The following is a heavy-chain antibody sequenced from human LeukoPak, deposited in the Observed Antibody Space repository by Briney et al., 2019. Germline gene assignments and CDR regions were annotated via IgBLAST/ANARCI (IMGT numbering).Heavy chain of an antibody. D-gene: IGHD6-6*01. J-gene: IGHJ4*02. CDR3: ARHTYARPFDF. CDR2: IYYSGST. V-gene: IGHV4-30-4*01. Sequence: SETLSLTCTVSGGSISSGDYYWSWIRQPPGKGLEWIGYIYYSGSTYYNPSLKTRATVSMDTSKNQFSLKMTSVTAADTAVYYCARHTYARPFDFWGQGTLVTVSS. CDR1: GGSISSGDYY.